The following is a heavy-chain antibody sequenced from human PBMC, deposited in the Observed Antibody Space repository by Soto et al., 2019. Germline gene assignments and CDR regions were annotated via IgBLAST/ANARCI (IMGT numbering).Heavy chain of an antibody. CDR3: AKHEGYCSSTTCSNFDY. D-gene: IGHD2-2*01. CDR1: GFTFTSYW. Sequence: GESLKISCKASGFTFTSYWIAWVRQMPGKGLEGMGIIYPGDSDTSYSPSFQGQVTISADKSINTAYLQWSSLKASDTAMYYCAKHEGYCSSTTCSNFDYWGQGTLVTVSS. V-gene: IGHV5-51*01. J-gene: IGHJ4*02. CDR2: IYPGDSDT.